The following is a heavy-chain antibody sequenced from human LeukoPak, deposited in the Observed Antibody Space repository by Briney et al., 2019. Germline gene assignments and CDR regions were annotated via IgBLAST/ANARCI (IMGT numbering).Heavy chain of an antibody. J-gene: IGHJ4*02. CDR1: GGSISSSSYY. CDR2: IYYSGST. V-gene: IGHV4-39*01. CDR3: ARGPPHPILRFLEWLWFFDY. Sequence: SETLSLTCTVSGGSISSSSYYWGWIRQPPGKGLEWIGSIYYSGSTYYNPSLKSRVTISVDTSKNQFSLKLSSVTAADTAVYYCARGPPHPILRFLEWLWFFDYWGQRTLVTVSS. D-gene: IGHD3-3*01.